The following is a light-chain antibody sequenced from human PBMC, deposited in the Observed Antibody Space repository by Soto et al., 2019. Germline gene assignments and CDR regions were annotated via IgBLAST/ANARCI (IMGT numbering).Light chain of an antibody. CDR2: DDS. J-gene: IGLJ2*01. Sequence: SYELTQPPSVSVAPGQTARITCGGNNIGSKSVHWHQQKPGQAPVLVVYDDSDRPSGIPERFSGSNSGNTATLTISRVEAGDEDDYYCQVWDSSSDHPGVVFGGGTKLTVL. CDR1: NIGSKS. CDR3: QVWDSSSDHPGVV. V-gene: IGLV3-21*02.